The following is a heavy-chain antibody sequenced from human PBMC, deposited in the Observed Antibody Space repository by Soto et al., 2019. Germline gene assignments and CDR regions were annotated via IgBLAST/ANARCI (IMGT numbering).Heavy chain of an antibody. CDR2: IVVGSGNT. CDR1: GFNFRTTA. D-gene: IGHD3-22*01. V-gene: IGHV1-58*01. J-gene: IGHJ4*02. Sequence: ASVKVSCKASGFNFRTTAVQWVRQARGQRLEWIGWIVVGSGNTNYAQKFQERVTITRDMSTSTAYMDVSSLRSEDTAVYYCAADPYYYDSSDYYSFDQWGQGTLVTVSS. CDR3: AADPYYYDSSDYYSFDQ.